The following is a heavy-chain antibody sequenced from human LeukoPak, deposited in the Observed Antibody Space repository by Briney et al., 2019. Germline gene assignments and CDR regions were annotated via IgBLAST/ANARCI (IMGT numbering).Heavy chain of an antibody. V-gene: IGHV4-34*01. J-gene: IGHJ4*02. CDR1: GFTFSSYA. CDR2: INHSGST. D-gene: IGHD3-10*01. CDR3: ARDRGELYDY. Sequence: GSLRLSCAASGFTFSSYAMSWIRQPPGKGLEWIGEINHSGSTNYNPSLKSRVTISVDTSKNQFSLKLSSVTAADTAVYYCARDRGELYDYWGQGTLVTVSS.